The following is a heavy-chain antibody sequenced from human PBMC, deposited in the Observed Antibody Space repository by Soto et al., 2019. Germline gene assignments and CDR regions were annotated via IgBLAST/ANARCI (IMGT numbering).Heavy chain of an antibody. V-gene: IGHV3-23*01. CDR3: AREDGGGPFDF. CDR2: ISGHGGDI. Sequence: EVQLLEFGGGLVRPGGSLRLSCAASGFIFSSDAMHWVRQAPGKGLEWVSGISGHGGDIYYADSVKGRFTISRDTATSTLYLQMDSLRADDTAVYYCAREDGGGPFDFWGQGTLVTVSS. D-gene: IGHD2-15*01. J-gene: IGHJ4*02. CDR1: GFIFSSDA.